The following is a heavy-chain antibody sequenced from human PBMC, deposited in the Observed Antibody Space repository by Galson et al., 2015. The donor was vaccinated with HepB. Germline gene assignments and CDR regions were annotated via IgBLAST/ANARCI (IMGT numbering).Heavy chain of an antibody. V-gene: IGHV1-18*01. Sequence: SVKVSCKAYGDTFSSYGITWVRQAPGQGLEWMGWISAYSGISHYAQNVQGRVTMTIDKSTGTAYMDLRSLRSDDTAVYYCASRGEIGGFDIWGQGTMVT. CDR2: ISAYSGIS. D-gene: IGHD3-16*01. CDR3: ASRGEIGGFDI. CDR1: GDTFSSYG. J-gene: IGHJ3*02.